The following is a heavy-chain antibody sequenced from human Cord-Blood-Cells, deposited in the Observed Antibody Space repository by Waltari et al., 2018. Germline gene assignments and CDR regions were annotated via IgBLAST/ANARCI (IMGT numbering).Heavy chain of an antibody. CDR2: ISGRGGST. D-gene: IGHD3-16*01. V-gene: IGHV3-23*01. CDR3: AKGGEITWAWYFDL. CDR1: GFTFSSYA. Sequence: EVQLLESGGGLVQPGGSLRLSCAASGFTFSSYALRWARQAPGKGREWVSAISGRGGSTYYADSVKGRFTISRDNSKNTLYLQMNSLRAEDTAVYYCAKGGEITWAWYFDLWGRGTLVTVSS. J-gene: IGHJ2*01.